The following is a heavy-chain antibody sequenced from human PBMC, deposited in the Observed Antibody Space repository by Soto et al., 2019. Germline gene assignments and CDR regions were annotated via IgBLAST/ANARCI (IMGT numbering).Heavy chain of an antibody. D-gene: IGHD2-15*01. CDR3: VKDSGGFYCSGGSCYPWSYYYYGMDV. CDR2: ISSNGGST. Sequence: GGSLRLSCSASGFTFSSYAMHWVRQAPGKGLEYVSAISSNGGSTYYADSVKCRFTISRDNSKNTLYLQMSSLRAEDTAVYYCVKDSGGFYCSGGSCYPWSYYYYGMDVWGQGTTVTVSS. V-gene: IGHV3-64D*08. CDR1: GFTFSSYA. J-gene: IGHJ6*02.